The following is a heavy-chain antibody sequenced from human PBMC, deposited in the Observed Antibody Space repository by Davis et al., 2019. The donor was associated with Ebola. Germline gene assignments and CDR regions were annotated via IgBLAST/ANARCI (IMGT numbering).Heavy chain of an antibody. CDR1: GDSVSTAG. CDR2: TYCKSKWYN. V-gene: IGHV6-1*01. Sequence: PSETLSLTCAISGDSVSTAGWNWIRQSPSRGLEWLGRTYCKSKWYNDYAASMRGRITINPDTSKNQFTLQLTSVTPEDTALYYCARGWLWGGMDVWGEGTTVTV. D-gene: IGHD3-22*01. CDR3: ARGWLWGGMDV. J-gene: IGHJ6*02.